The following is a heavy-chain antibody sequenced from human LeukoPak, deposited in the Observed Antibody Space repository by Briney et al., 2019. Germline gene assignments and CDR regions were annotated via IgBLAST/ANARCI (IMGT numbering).Heavy chain of an antibody. CDR3: ATKPYYDFWSGPDY. CDR2: ISGSGGST. V-gene: IGHV3-23*01. CDR1: GFTFRSYA. D-gene: IGHD3-3*01. J-gene: IGHJ4*02. Sequence: PGGSLRLSCAASGFTFRSYAMSWVRQAPGKGLEWVSAISGSGGSTYYADSVKGRFTISRDNSKNTLYLQMNSLRAEDTAVYYCATKPYYDFWSGPDYWGQGTLVTVSS.